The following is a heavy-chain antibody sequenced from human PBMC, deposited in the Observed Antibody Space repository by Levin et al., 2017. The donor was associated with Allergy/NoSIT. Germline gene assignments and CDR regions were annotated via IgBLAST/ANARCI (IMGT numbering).Heavy chain of an antibody. CDR2: IYYDGST. V-gene: IGHV4-39*01. Sequence: PGGSLRLSCTVSGGSISGSTYYWGWIRQPPGKGLEWIGSIYYDGSTYYNPSLKSRITISVDTSNNQFSLKVRSVTAADTAIYYCASRTYRDWGQGTLVTVSS. CDR1: GGSISGSTYY. J-gene: IGHJ4*02. D-gene: IGHD3-16*02. CDR3: ASRTYRD.